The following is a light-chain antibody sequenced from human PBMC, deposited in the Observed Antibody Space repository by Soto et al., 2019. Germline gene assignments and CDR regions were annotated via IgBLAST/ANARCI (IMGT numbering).Light chain of an antibody. CDR2: SPS. J-gene: IGKJ4*01. V-gene: IGKV3-15*01. CDR1: QTISSN. CDR3: QKYHDWPPLT. Sequence: MTQSPAIVSVSPRERVTLSCRASQTISSNLAWYQLKPGQPPRLLFYSPSPSATGTSAMFSCTGSGTEFTLTISSLQSEDVAIYYCQKYHDWPPLTFGGGTKVPIK.